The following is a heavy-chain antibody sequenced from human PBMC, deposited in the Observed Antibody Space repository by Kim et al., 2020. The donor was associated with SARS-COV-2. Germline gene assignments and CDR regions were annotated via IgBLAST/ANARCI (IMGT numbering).Heavy chain of an antibody. CDR3: AGGTYAFIS. CDR2: INHTGTT. V-gene: IGHV4-34*01. Sequence: SETLSLTCGVYGGSLSDYHWNWIRQSPGKGLEWIGDINHTGTTMYNPSLKSRVAISVDTSKNQFSLNVHSVTSADMGLYFCAGGTYAFISWGQGTLVTVSS. J-gene: IGHJ5*02. D-gene: IGHD3-3*01. CDR1: GGSLSDYH.